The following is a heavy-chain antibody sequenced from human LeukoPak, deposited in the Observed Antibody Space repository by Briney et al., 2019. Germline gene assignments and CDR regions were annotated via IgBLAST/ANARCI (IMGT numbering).Heavy chain of an antibody. CDR3: ARDPCSSTSCPFDY. V-gene: IGHV1-18*04. CDR2: ISAYNGNT. J-gene: IGHJ4*02. Sequence: ASVKVSCKASGYTVTSYGISWVRQAPGQGLEWMGWISAYNGNTNYAQKLQGRVTMTTDTSTSTAYMELRSLRSDDTAVYYCARDPCSSTSCPFDYWGQGTLVTVSS. CDR1: GYTVTSYG. D-gene: IGHD2-2*01.